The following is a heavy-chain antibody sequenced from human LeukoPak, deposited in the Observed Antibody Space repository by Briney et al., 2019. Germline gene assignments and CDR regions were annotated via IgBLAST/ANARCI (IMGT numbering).Heavy chain of an antibody. CDR3: ARGGGLGLRY. CDR2: INHSGST. D-gene: IGHD3-16*01. CDR1: GGSFSGYY. Sequence: SETLSLTCAVYGGSFSGYYWSWIRQPPGKGLEWIGEINHSGSTNYNPSLKSRVTISVDKSKNQFSLKLSSVTAADTAVYYCARGGGLGLRYWGQGTLVTASS. V-gene: IGHV4-34*01. J-gene: IGHJ4*02.